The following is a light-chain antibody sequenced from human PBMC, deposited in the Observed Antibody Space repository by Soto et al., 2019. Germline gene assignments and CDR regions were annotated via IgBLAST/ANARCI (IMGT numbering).Light chain of an antibody. CDR2: SNA. V-gene: IGLV1-44*01. J-gene: IGLJ3*02. CDR3: AAWDDSLKAML. Sequence: QSVLTQPPSASGTPGQTVTISCSGSGSNIGENAVNWYQHLPGTAPQLLIYSNALRPSGVPHRFSGSKSGTAGSLAISGLQSEDEAHYYCAAWDDSLKAMLFGGGTMVTVL. CDR1: GSNIGENA.